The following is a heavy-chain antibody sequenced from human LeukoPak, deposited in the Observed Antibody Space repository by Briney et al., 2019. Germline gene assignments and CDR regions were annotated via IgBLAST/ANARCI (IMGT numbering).Heavy chain of an antibody. J-gene: IGHJ4*02. CDR3: ARSPTSWYFDY. CDR2: ISGSGGST. V-gene: IGHV3-23*01. D-gene: IGHD2-2*01. CDR1: GFTFSSYW. Sequence: GGSLRLSCAASGFTFSSYWMSWVRQAPGKGLKWVSAISGSGGSTYYADSVKGRITISRDNSKNTLYLQMNSLRPEDTSVYYCARSPTSWYFDYWGQGTLVTVSS.